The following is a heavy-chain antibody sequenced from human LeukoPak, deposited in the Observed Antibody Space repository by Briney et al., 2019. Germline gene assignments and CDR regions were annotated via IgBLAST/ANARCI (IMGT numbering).Heavy chain of an antibody. D-gene: IGHD6-19*01. CDR1: GGSISSGDYY. CDR3: ARRPGYSSGWFPY. V-gene: IGHV4-30-4*01. J-gene: IGHJ4*02. Sequence: SETLSLTCTVSGGSISSGDYYWSWIRQPPGKGLEWIGYIYYSGSTYYNPSLKSRVTISVDTSKNQFSLKLSSVTAADTAVYYCARRPGYSSGWFPYWGQGTLVTVSS. CDR2: IYYSGST.